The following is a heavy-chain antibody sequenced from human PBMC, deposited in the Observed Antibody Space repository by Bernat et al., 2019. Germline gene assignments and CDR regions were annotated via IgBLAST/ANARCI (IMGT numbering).Heavy chain of an antibody. CDR2: IWYDGSNK. J-gene: IGHJ4*02. Sequence: QVQLVESGGGVVQPGRSLRLSCAASGFTFSSYGMHWVRQAPGKGLEWVAVIWYDGSNKDYADSGKGRFTISRDNSKNTLYLQMNSLRAEDTAVYYCARGEYYDSSGYSADYWGQGTLVTVSS. D-gene: IGHD3-22*01. CDR1: GFTFSSYG. V-gene: IGHV3-33*01. CDR3: ARGEYYDSSGYSADY.